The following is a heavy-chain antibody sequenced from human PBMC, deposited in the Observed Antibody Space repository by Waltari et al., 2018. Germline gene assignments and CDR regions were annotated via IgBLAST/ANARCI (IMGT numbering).Heavy chain of an antibody. D-gene: IGHD4-17*01. J-gene: IGHJ5*02. CDR3: ARDYGDDYGDYYWFDP. CDR1: GGTFSSYA. CDR2: IIPILGIA. Sequence: QVQLVQSGAEVKKPGSSVKVSCKASGGTFSSYAISWVRTAPGQGLEWMGGIIPILGIANYAQKFQGRVTITADKSTSTAYMELSSLRSEDTAVYYCARDYGDDYGDYYWFDPWGQGTLVTVSS. V-gene: IGHV1-69*10.